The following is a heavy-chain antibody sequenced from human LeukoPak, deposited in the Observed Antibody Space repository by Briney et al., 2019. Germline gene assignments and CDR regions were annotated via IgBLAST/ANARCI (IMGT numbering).Heavy chain of an antibody. V-gene: IGHV3-74*01. Sequence: PGGSLRLSCAASGFTFSNYWMHWVRQVPGKGPEWVSHINGDGSDTGYADSVKGRFTISRDNSKNTLYLQMNSLRAEDTAVYYCAKLKTADRGYYFDYWGQGTLVTVSS. CDR2: INGDGSDT. D-gene: IGHD5-18*01. CDR3: AKLKTADRGYYFDY. J-gene: IGHJ4*02. CDR1: GFTFSNYW.